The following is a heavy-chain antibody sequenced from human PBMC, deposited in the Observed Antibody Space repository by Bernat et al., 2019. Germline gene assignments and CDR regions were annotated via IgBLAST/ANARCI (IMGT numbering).Heavy chain of an antibody. CDR1: GGSISSGGYS. V-gene: IGHV4-30-2*01. Sequence: QLQLQESGSGLVKPSQTLSLTCAVSGGSISSGGYSWSWIRQPPGKGLEWIGYIYHSGSTYYNPSLKSRVTISVDRSKNQFSLKLSSVTAADTAVYYCAGNHYDFWSGYYQGDWFDPRGQGTLVTVSS. J-gene: IGHJ5*02. D-gene: IGHD3-3*01. CDR3: AGNHYDFWSGYYQGDWFDP. CDR2: IYHSGST.